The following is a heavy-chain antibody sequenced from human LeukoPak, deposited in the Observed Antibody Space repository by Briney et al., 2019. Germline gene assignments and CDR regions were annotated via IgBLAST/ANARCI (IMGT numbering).Heavy chain of an antibody. CDR3: ARHLGLRRQLTYNWFDP. V-gene: IGHV4-59*08. CDR1: GGSISSYY. D-gene: IGHD6-13*01. J-gene: IGHJ5*02. Sequence: SETLSLTGTVSGGSISSYYWSWIRKPPGKGLEWIGYIYYSGSTNYNPSLKSRVTISVDASKNQFSLKLSSVTAADTAVYCCARHLGLRRQLTYNWFDPWGQGTLVTVSS. CDR2: IYYSGST.